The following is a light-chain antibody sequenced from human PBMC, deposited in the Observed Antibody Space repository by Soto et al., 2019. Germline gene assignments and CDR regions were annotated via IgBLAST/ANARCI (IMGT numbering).Light chain of an antibody. J-gene: IGKJ4*01. CDR2: DAS. CDR3: QQRSNWPPALT. Sequence: EIVLTQSPATLSLSPGERATLSCRASQSVGTYLAWYQQKPGQAPRVLIYDASNRATGIPARFSGSGSGTDFTLTISSLEPEDFAVYYCQQRSNWPPALTFGGGTKMDIK. V-gene: IGKV3-11*01. CDR1: QSVGTY.